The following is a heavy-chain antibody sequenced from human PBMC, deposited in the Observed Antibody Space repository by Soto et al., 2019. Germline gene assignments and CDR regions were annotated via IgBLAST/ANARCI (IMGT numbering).Heavy chain of an antibody. Sequence: SETLSLTCSVSGDSVSSDTYYWSWIRQPPGKELEWIGYNSYSGGANYNPSLESRVTILLDTSKNQFSLNLISVTAADTAVYYCARAVFWSGNYSGRNNDGMDVGGQGDTIAVSS. D-gene: IGHD3-3*01. CDR3: ARAVFWSGNYSGRNNDGMDV. J-gene: IGHJ6*02. CDR2: NSYSGGA. V-gene: IGHV4-61*01. CDR1: GDSVSSDTYY.